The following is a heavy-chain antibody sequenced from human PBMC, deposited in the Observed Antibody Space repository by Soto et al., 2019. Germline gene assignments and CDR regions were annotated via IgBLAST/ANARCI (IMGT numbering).Heavy chain of an antibody. CDR3: AKGREVVLDAPSWFDP. CDR1: GYTFTSYA. CDR2: INAGNGNT. J-gene: IGHJ5*02. D-gene: IGHD2-15*01. Sequence: VSVKVSCKASGYTFTSYAMHWVRQAPGQRLEWMGWINAGNGNTKYSQKFQGRVTITRDTSASTAYMELSSLRSEDTAVYYCAKGREVVLDAPSWFDPWGQGTLVTVSS. V-gene: IGHV1-3*01.